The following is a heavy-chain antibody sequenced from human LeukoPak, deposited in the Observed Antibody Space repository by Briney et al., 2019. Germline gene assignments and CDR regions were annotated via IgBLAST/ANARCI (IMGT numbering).Heavy chain of an antibody. CDR1: GYTFTSYY. CDR2: INPSGGST. CDR3: ARDLSAAGGDY. V-gene: IGHV1-46*01. J-gene: IGHJ4*02. Sequence: ASVKVSCKASGYTFTSYYMHWVRQAPGQGLEWMGIINPSGGSTSYAQKFQGRVTMTRDTSTSTVYMELCSLRSEDTAVYYCARDLSAAGGDYWGQGTLVTVSS. D-gene: IGHD6-13*01.